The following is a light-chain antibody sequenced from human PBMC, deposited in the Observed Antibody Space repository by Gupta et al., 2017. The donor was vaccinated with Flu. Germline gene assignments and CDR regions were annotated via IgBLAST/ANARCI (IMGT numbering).Light chain of an antibody. CDR1: QSVVHSSNNQDY. J-gene: IGKJ1*01. V-gene: IGKV4-1*01. Sequence: NCKSSQSVVHSSNNQDYLAWYQQKPGQPPKLLIYWASTRESGVPDRFSGSGSGTDFTLTISSLQAEDVAVYYCQQYYSTPRTFGQGTKVEIK. CDR2: WAS. CDR3: QQYYSTPRT.